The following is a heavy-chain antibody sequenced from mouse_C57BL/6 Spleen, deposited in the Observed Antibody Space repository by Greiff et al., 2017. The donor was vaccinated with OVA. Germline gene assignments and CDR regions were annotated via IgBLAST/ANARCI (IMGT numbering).Heavy chain of an antibody. CDR3: ARPPNWVYYFDY. J-gene: IGHJ2*01. Sequence: QVQLQQPGPELVKPGASVKLSCKASGYTFTSYWMHWVKQRPGQGLEWIGNINPSNGGTNYNEKFKSKATLTVDKSSSTAYMQLSSLTSEDSAVYYCARPPNWVYYFDYWGQGTTLTVSS. CDR1: GYTFTSYW. CDR2: INPSNGGT. V-gene: IGHV1-53*01. D-gene: IGHD4-1*01.